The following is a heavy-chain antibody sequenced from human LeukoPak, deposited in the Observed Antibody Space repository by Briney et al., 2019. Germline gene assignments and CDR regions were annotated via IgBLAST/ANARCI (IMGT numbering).Heavy chain of an antibody. D-gene: IGHD3-22*01. J-gene: IGHJ4*02. CDR2: ISGNGGST. Sequence: PGGSLRLSCAASGFTFSSYAMTWVRQAPGKGLEWVSGISGNGGSTYYADSVKGRFTISRDNSKNTLYAQMNSLRAEDTAVYYCAKSDYYDSSGYYYGSDYWGQGTLVTVSS. V-gene: IGHV3-23*01. CDR3: AKSDYYDSSGYYYGSDY. CDR1: GFTFSSYA.